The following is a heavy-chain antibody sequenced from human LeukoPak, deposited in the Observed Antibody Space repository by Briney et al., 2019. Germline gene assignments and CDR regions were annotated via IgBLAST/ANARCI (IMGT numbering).Heavy chain of an antibody. CDR3: ARLKGAAAGTS. CDR1: GGSISSSSYY. CDR2: IYYSGST. Sequence: PSETLSLTCTVSGGSISSSSYYWGWIRQPPGKGLEWIGSIYYSGSTYYNPSLKSRVTISVDTSKNQFSLKLSSVTAADTAVYYCARLKGAAAGTSWGQRTLVTVSS. D-gene: IGHD6-13*01. V-gene: IGHV4-39*01. J-gene: IGHJ4*02.